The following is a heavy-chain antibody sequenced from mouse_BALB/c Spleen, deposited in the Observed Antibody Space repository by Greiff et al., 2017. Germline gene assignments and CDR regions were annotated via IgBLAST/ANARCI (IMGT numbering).Heavy chain of an antibody. Sequence: QVTLKESGPGILQPSQTLSLTCSFSGFSLSTSGMGVSWIRQPSGKGLEWLAHIYWDDDKRYNPSLKSRLTISKDTSRNQVFLKITSVDTADTATYYCARKTTAPWFAYWGQGTLVTVSA. J-gene: IGHJ3*01. V-gene: IGHV8-12*01. CDR3: ARKTTAPWFAY. D-gene: IGHD1-2*01. CDR1: GFSLSTSGMG. CDR2: IYWDDDK.